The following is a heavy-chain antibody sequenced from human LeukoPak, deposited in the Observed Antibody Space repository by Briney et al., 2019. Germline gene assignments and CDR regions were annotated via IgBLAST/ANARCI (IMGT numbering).Heavy chain of an antibody. D-gene: IGHD3-10*01. CDR1: GFTVSSNY. CDR2: IYSGGST. V-gene: IGHV3-53*01. Sequence: GGSLRLSCAASGFTVSSNYMSWVRQAPGKGLEWVSDIYSGGSTYYADSVKGRFTISRDNSTNTLYLQMNSLRAEDTAVYYCARSARWFGVDYWGQGTLVTVSS. J-gene: IGHJ4*02. CDR3: ARSARWFGVDY.